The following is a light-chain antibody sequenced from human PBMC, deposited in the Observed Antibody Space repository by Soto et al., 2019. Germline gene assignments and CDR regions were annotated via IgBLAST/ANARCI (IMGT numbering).Light chain of an antibody. CDR3: QSYDSSTNGV. V-gene: IGLV6-57*04. CDR1: SGSIASNY. CDR2: EDN. Sequence: NFMLTQPHSVSESPGKTVTISCTRSSGSIASNYVQWYQQRPGSAPTTVIYEDNQRSSGVPDRFSGSIDSSSNSASLTISGLKTEDEADYYCQSYDSSTNGVFGGGTKLTVL. J-gene: IGLJ3*02.